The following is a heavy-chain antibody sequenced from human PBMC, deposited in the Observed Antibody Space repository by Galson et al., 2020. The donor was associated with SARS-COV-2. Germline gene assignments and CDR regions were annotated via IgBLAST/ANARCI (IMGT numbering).Heavy chain of an antibody. Sequence: GGSLRLSCAASGFTFSRFAMTWVRQAPAKGLEWVSGISGSGGTIYYADSVRGRFTISRDESKNTLSLQMNSLRAEDTAIYYCVRAPYCGGDCFSTFCEGSGPFDWGQGTLVTVSS. V-gene: IGHV3-23*01. CDR2: ISGSGGTI. CDR1: GFTFSRFA. CDR3: VRAPYCGGDCFSTFCEGSGPFD. D-gene: IGHD2-21*01. J-gene: IGHJ4*02.